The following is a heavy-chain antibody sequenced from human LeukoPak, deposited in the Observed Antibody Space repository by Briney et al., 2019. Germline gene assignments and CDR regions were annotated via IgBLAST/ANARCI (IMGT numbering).Heavy chain of an antibody. CDR3: ARDLGGDYEDY. Sequence: GGSLRLSCAASGFTFSSYWMSWVRQAPGKGLEWVANIKQDGSEKYYVDSMKGRFAISRDNAKNSLYLQMNSLRAEDTAVYYCARDLGGDYEDYWGQGTLVTVSS. V-gene: IGHV3-7*01. D-gene: IGHD2-21*02. J-gene: IGHJ4*02. CDR2: IKQDGSEK. CDR1: GFTFSSYW.